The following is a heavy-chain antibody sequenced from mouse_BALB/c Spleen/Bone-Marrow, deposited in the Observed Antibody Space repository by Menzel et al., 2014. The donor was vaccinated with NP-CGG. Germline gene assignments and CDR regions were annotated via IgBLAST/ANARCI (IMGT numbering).Heavy chain of an antibody. Sequence: QVQLQQSGAELVRPGASVTLSCKASGYTFTDYEMHWVRQTPVHGLEWIGSVDPETGGTALNQKLKDKATLTADKSSTTAYMELRSLTSEDSAVYYRILDGFLSWFANWGQGTLVTVSA. CDR1: GYTFTDYE. CDR2: VDPETGGT. V-gene: IGHV1-15*01. J-gene: IGHJ3*01. D-gene: IGHD2-3*01. CDR3: ILDGFLSWFAN.